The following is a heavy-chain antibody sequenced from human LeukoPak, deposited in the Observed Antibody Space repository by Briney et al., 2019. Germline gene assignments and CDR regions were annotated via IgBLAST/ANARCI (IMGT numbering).Heavy chain of an antibody. D-gene: IGHD3/OR15-3a*01. V-gene: IGHV3-48*03. Sequence: GGSLRLSCAASGFTFSSYEMNWVRQAPGKGLEWVSYISSSGSTIYYADSVKGRFTIPRDNAKNSLYLQMNSLRAEDTAVYYCARGWTVSYYFDYWGQGTLVTVSS. CDR2: ISSSGSTI. J-gene: IGHJ4*02. CDR1: GFTFSSYE. CDR3: ARGWTVSYYFDY.